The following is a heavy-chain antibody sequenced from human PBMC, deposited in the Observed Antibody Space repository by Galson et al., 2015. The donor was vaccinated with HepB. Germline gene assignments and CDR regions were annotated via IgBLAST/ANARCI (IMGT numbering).Heavy chain of an antibody. V-gene: IGHV1-69*13. Sequence: SVKVSCKASGGPFKFYGISWIRQAPGQGLEWMGAIIPLFGTSNYAQKFQGRVTITADEITSTAYMNMSSLSSEDTAAYYCARGGYCSSGSCYGNGFDPWGQGTLITVSS. J-gene: IGHJ5*02. CDR1: GGPFKFYG. CDR3: ARGGYCSSGSCYGNGFDP. D-gene: IGHD2-15*01. CDR2: IIPLFGTS.